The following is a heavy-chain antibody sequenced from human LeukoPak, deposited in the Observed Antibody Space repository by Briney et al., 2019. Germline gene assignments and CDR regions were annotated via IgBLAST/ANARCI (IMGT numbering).Heavy chain of an antibody. V-gene: IGHV3-30*02. J-gene: IGHJ3*02. CDR3: AKDRGNYYVGAFDI. Sequence: GGSLRLSCAAAGFTFSSYGMHWVRQAPGKGLEWVAFIRYDGSNKYYADSVKGRFTISRDNSKNTLYLQMNSLRAEDTAVYYCAKDRGNYYVGAFDIWGQGTMVTVSS. CDR1: GFTFSSYG. D-gene: IGHD1-26*01. CDR2: IRYDGSNK.